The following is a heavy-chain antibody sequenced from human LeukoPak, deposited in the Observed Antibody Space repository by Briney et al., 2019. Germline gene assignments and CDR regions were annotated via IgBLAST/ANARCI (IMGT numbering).Heavy chain of an antibody. CDR2: ISYDGSNK. Sequence: GGSLRLSCAASGFTFSDYAMHWVRQAPGKGLEWVAVISYDGSNKYYADSVKGRFTISRDNSKNTLYLQMNSLRVEDTAVYYCAREFVGPTDAFDVWGQGTMVTVSS. D-gene: IGHD1-26*01. V-gene: IGHV3-30-3*01. CDR1: GFTFSDYA. J-gene: IGHJ3*01. CDR3: AREFVGPTDAFDV.